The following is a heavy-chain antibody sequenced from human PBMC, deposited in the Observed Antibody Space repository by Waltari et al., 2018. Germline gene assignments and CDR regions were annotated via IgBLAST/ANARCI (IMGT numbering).Heavy chain of an antibody. Sequence: QVQLQESGPGLVKPSETLSLTCAVSGYYISSGSYWGWIRKPPGKGLEWIGSIYHSGSTYYNPSLKSRVTISVDTSKNQFSLKLSSVTAADTAVYYCARPPAGSSGWSPLPFDIWGQGTMVTVSS. CDR2: IYHSGST. CDR3: ARPPAGSSGWSPLPFDI. D-gene: IGHD6-19*01. V-gene: IGHV4-38-2*01. CDR1: GYYISSGSY. J-gene: IGHJ3*02.